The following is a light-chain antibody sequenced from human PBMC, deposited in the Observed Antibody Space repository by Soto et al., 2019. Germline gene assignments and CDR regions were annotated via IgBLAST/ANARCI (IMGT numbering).Light chain of an antibody. CDR2: AAS. V-gene: IGKV1-39*01. Sequence: DIQMTQSPSSLSASVGDRVTITCRASQSISTYVNWYQRKPGKAPKLLISAASSLQSGVPSRFSGSVSGTDFTLTMSSLQPQDLATYYCQQSYSTPYTFGQETKLQMK. CDR3: QQSYSTPYT. J-gene: IGKJ2*01. CDR1: QSISTY.